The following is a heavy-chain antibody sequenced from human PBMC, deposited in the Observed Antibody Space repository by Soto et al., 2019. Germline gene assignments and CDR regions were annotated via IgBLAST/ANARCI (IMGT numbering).Heavy chain of an antibody. Sequence: SETLSLTCSVSDDSINSDKYYWGWIRQPPGKGLEWIGYIYYSGSTYYNPSLKSRVAISVDTSKNQFSLKLSSVTAADTAVYYCARDRGWYNTHFDYWGQGTLVTVSS. D-gene: IGHD6-19*01. CDR1: DDSINSDKYY. V-gene: IGHV4-31*03. CDR2: IYYSGST. J-gene: IGHJ4*02. CDR3: ARDRGWYNTHFDY.